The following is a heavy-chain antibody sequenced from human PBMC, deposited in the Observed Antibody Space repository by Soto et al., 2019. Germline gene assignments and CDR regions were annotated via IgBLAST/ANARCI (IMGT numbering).Heavy chain of an antibody. J-gene: IGHJ3*02. CDR1: GGSISSSNW. Sequence: SETLSLTCAVSGGSISSSNWWSWVRQPPGKGLEWIGEIYNSGSTNYNPSLKSRVTISVYKSKNQFSLKLSSVTAADTAVYYCARVLGNDAFDIWGQGAMVTVSS. CDR3: ARVLGNDAFDI. CDR2: IYNSGST. V-gene: IGHV4-4*02. D-gene: IGHD3-3*02.